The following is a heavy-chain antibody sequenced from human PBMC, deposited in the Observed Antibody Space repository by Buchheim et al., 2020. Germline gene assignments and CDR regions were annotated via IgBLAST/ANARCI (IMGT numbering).Heavy chain of an antibody. J-gene: IGHJ4*02. Sequence: EVHLVESGGGLVQPGGSLRLSCAASGFTVSGYWMHWVRHVPGQGLVWVSRINSDGGTNYADSVKGRFTIFRVNAQNMVYLQMNSLRAEDTAIYYCARGGYSTDGSSDYWGQGTL. CDR2: INSDGGT. D-gene: IGHD5-24*01. CDR1: GFTVSGYW. V-gene: IGHV3-74*01. CDR3: ARGGYSTDGSSDY.